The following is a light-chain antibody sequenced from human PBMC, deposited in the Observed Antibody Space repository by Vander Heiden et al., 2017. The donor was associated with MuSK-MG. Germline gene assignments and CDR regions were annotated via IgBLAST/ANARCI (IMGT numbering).Light chain of an antibody. CDR2: DAS. CDR3: QQRSNWPPMYT. J-gene: IGKJ2*01. Sequence: ILFTQPPATLSLSPGERATLSCRASQSVSSCLAWYQQKPGQAPRLLIYDASNRATGIPARFSGSGSGTDFTLTISSLGPEDFAVYYCQQRSNWPPMYTFGQGTKLEIK. V-gene: IGKV3-11*01. CDR1: QSVSSC.